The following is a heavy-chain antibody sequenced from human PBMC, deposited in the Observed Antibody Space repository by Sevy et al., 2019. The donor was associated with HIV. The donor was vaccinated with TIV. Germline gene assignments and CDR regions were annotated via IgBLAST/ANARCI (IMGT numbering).Heavy chain of an antibody. Sequence: GGSLRLSCAASGFTFSSYAMSWVRQAPGKGLEWVSAISGSGISTYYADSFKGRFTISIDNSKNTLYLQMNNLRAEDTDVFYCAKGIGYSGYETDYWGQGTLVTVSS. J-gene: IGHJ4*02. CDR3: AKGIGYSGYETDY. CDR1: GFTFSSYA. D-gene: IGHD5-12*01. V-gene: IGHV3-23*01. CDR2: ISGSGIST.